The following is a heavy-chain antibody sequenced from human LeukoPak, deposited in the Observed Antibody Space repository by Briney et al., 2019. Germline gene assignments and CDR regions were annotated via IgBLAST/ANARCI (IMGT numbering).Heavy chain of an antibody. CDR1: GFTFSSYA. CDR2: ISGSGGST. V-gene: IGHV3-23*01. D-gene: IGHD3-3*01. Sequence: AGGSLRLSCAASGFTFSSYAMSWVRQAPGKGLEWVSAISGSGGSTYYADSVKGRFTISRDNSKNTLYLQMNSLRAEDTAVYYCAKDQSGSYDFWSGSTTDYYFDYWGQGILVTVSS. CDR3: AKDQSGSYDFWSGSTTDYYFDY. J-gene: IGHJ4*02.